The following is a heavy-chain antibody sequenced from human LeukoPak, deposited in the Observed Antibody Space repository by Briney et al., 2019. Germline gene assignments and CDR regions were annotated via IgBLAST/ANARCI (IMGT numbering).Heavy chain of an antibody. Sequence: ASVKVSCKASGYTFTSYYMHWVRQAPGQGLEWIGIINPSGGSTSYAQKFQGRVTMTRDTSTSTVYMELSSLRSEDTAVYYCARVWSPKYYYYYMDVWGKGTTVTVSS. D-gene: IGHD3-10*01. CDR1: GYTFTSYY. CDR3: ARVWSPKYYYYYMDV. V-gene: IGHV1-46*01. J-gene: IGHJ6*03. CDR2: INPSGGST.